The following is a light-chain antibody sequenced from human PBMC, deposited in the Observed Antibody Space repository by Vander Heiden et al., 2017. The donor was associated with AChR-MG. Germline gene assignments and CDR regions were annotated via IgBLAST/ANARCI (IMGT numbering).Light chain of an antibody. CDR1: QAINNY. CDR3: QQFNHYPLT. V-gene: IGKV1-9*01. CDR2: ASS. Sequence: IQLTQSPTSLSASVGDRVTITCLASQAINNYLAWYQQEPGKAPKLLIYASSTLQSGVPSRFSGSGSGTDFTLTISSLQPEDFATYYCQQFNHYPLTFGGGTKVEIK. J-gene: IGKJ4*01.